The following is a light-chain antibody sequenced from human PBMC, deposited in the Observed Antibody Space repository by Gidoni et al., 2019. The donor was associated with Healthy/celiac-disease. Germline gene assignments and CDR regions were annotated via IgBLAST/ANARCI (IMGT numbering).Light chain of an antibody. Sequence: EIVLTQSPATLSLSTGERATLSCRASQSVSSYLAWYQQKPGQAPRLLIYDASNRATGIPARFSGSGSGTDFTLTISSLEPEDFAVYYCQQRSNWPPAITFGPGTKVDIK. CDR2: DAS. J-gene: IGKJ3*01. CDR3: QQRSNWPPAIT. V-gene: IGKV3-11*01. CDR1: QSVSSY.